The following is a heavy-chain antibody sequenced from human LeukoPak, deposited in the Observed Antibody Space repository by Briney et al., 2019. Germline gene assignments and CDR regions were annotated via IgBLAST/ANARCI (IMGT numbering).Heavy chain of an antibody. CDR3: ASALASGYSSSWGAFDI. D-gene: IGHD6-13*01. CDR2: IVSSSSTI. CDR1: GFTFSSYT. Sequence: GGSLRLSCAASGFTFSSYTMNWVRQAPGKGLEWISYIVSSSSTIYYADSVKGRFTISRDNAKNSLYLQMNSLRAEDTAVYYCASALASGYSSSWGAFDIWGQGTMVTVSS. J-gene: IGHJ3*02. V-gene: IGHV3-48*04.